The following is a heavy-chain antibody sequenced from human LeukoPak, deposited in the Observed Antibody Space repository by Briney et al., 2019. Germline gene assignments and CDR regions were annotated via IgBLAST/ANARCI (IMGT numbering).Heavy chain of an antibody. Sequence: PGGSLRLSCAASGFTFSNYAMHWVRQAPGKGLEWVAVISYDGSNKYYADSVKGRFTISRDNSKNTLYLQMNSLRAEDTAVYYCAKGIYGSGMDVWGQGTTVTVSS. J-gene: IGHJ6*02. D-gene: IGHD3-10*01. CDR3: AKGIYGSGMDV. CDR2: ISYDGSNK. V-gene: IGHV3-30*18. CDR1: GFTFSNYA.